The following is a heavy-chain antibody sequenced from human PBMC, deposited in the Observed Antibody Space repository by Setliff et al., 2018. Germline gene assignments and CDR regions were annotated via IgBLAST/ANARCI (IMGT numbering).Heavy chain of an antibody. D-gene: IGHD2-21*01. CDR1: GLTVSSYG. CDR3: AKDRLFPRY. J-gene: IGHJ4*02. Sequence: PGGSLRLSCAASGLTVSSYGLHWVRQAPGKGLEWVTAISFDGRETFYADSVKGRFTISRDNSKSILYLQMNSLTVEDTAVYYCAKDRLFPRYWGLGTLVTVSS. CDR2: ISFDGRET. V-gene: IGHV3-30*18.